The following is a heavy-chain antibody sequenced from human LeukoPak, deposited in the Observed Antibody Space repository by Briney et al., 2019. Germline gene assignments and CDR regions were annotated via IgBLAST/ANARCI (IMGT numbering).Heavy chain of an antibody. D-gene: IGHD1-26*01. V-gene: IGHV1-18*01. J-gene: IGHJ4*02. CDR1: GYTFTTYG. CDR2: ISAYTGNT. Sequence: GASVKVACKASGYTFTTYGISWVRQAPGQGLAWMGWISAYTGNTNYAQNLQGRVTMTTDTSTTTAYMALRSLTSDDTAVYYCARRIVGATGSDYWGQGTLVTVSS. CDR3: ARRIVGATGSDY.